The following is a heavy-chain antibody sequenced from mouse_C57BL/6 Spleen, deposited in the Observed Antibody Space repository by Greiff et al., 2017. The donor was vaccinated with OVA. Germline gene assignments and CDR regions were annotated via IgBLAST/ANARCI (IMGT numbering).Heavy chain of an antibody. CDR1: GYAFSSSW. Sequence: QVQLKESGPELVKPGASVKISCKASGYAFSSSWMNWVKQRPGKGLEWIGRIYPGDGDTNYNRKFKGKATLTADKSSSTAYMQLSSLTSEDSAVYVCARNSNSYWYLEVWGTGTTVTVSS. V-gene: IGHV1-82*01. CDR2: IYPGDGDT. CDR3: ARNSNSYWYLEV. J-gene: IGHJ1*03. D-gene: IGHD2-5*01.